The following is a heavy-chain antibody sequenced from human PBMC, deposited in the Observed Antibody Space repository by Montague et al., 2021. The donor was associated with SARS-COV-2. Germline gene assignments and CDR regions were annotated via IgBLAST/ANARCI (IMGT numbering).Heavy chain of an antibody. CDR2: ISHSGST. D-gene: IGHD3/OR15-3a*01. J-gene: IGHJ6*02. V-gene: IGHV4-34*01. Sequence: SETLSLTCAVYGGSLSGYYWSWIRQPPGEGLEWIAEISHSGSTSYNPSLKSRVTISLDTSKNQFSLRLSSATAADTAGYYCARVPYRLLIVPRDYGIDLWGQGTTVTVSS. CDR1: GGSLSGYY. CDR3: ARVPYRLLIVPRDYGIDL.